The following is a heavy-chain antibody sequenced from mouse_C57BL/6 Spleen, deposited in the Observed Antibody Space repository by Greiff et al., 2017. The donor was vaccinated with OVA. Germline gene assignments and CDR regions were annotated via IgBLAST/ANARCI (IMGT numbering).Heavy chain of an antibody. V-gene: IGHV1-43*01. CDR2: INPSTGGT. CDR3: ARYGTGTSDY. J-gene: IGHJ2*01. Sequence: EVHLVESGPELVKPGASVKISCKASGYSFTGYYMHWVKQSSEKSLEWIGEINPSTGGTSYKQKFKGNATLTVDKSSITSYMQLKSLTSEYSAVYYCARYGTGTSDYWGQGTTLTVSS. CDR1: GYSFTGYY. D-gene: IGHD4-1*01.